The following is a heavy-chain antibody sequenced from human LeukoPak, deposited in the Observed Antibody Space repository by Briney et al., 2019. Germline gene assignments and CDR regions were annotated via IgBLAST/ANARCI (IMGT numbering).Heavy chain of an antibody. Sequence: GASVKVSCKASGYTFTGYYMHWVRQAPGQGLEWMGWINPNSGGTNYAQKFQGRVTMTRDTSISTAYMGLSRLRSDDTAVYYCARRITIFGVVILDAFDIWGQGTMVTVSS. CDR2: INPNSGGT. J-gene: IGHJ3*02. D-gene: IGHD3-3*01. CDR3: ARRITIFGVVILDAFDI. V-gene: IGHV1-2*02. CDR1: GYTFTGYY.